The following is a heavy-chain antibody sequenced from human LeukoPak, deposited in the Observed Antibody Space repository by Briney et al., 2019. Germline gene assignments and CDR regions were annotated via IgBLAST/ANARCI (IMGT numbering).Heavy chain of an antibody. D-gene: IGHD1-26*01. Sequence: GGSLRLSCAASGFTFDDYAMHWVRQAPGKGLEWVSGISWNSGSIGYADSVKGRFTISRDNAKNSLYLQMNSLRAEDMALYYCASARGNYYYAFDIWGQGTMVTVSS. CDR2: ISWNSGSI. CDR1: GFTFDDYA. V-gene: IGHV3-9*03. J-gene: IGHJ3*02. CDR3: ASARGNYYYAFDI.